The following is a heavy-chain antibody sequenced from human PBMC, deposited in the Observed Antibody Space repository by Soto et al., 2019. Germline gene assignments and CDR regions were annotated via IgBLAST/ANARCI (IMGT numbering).Heavy chain of an antibody. J-gene: IGHJ4*02. Sequence: GESLKISCEASGYKFRSYWIGWVRQMPGKGPEWMGFIYPGDSDARYCPSFQGQVTISADKSINTVYLQWSSLKASDTAMYYCARQPDYNILTGYLYYFDYWGQGTLVTVSS. V-gene: IGHV5-51*01. CDR1: GYKFRSYW. D-gene: IGHD3-9*01. CDR3: ARQPDYNILTGYLYYFDY. CDR2: IYPGDSDA.